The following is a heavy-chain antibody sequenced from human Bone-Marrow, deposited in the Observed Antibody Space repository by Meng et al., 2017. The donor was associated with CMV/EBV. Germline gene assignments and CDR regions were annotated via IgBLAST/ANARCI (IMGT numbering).Heavy chain of an antibody. CDR1: GYTFTSYG. J-gene: IGHJ6*02. D-gene: IGHD3-10*01. CDR2: INPNSGGT. CDR3: ARCITMVRGVIDYYYYYGMDV. Sequence: ASVKVSCKASGYTFTSYGISWVRQAPGQGLEWMGWINPNSGGTNYAQKFQGRVTMTRDTSISTAYMELSRLRSDDTAVYYCARCITMVRGVIDYYYYYGMDVWGQGTTVTVSS. V-gene: IGHV1-2*02.